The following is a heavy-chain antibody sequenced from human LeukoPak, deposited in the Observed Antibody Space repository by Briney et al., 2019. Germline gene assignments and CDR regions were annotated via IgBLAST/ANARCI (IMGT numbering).Heavy chain of an antibody. Sequence: GGSLRLSCAASGFTFSDYYMSWIRQAPGKGLEWVSYISSSGNSISYADSVKGRFTISRDNAKNSLYLQMNSLRAEDTAVYYCARADDSSSGYIGYWGQGTLVTVSS. CDR1: GFTFSDYY. D-gene: IGHD6-6*01. V-gene: IGHV3-11*04. J-gene: IGHJ4*02. CDR3: ARADDSSSGYIGY. CDR2: ISSSGNSI.